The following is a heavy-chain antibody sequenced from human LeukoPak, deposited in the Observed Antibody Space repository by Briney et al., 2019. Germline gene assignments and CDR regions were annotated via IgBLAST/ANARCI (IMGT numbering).Heavy chain of an antibody. CDR2: ISGTGST. D-gene: IGHD1-26*01. CDR3: ARHREGDGGRYFRQFDY. J-gene: IGHJ4*02. Sequence: SETLSLTCSVSAGSFSSHYWSWIRQPPGKELEWIGYISGTGSTNYNPSLKSRVTFSVDTSKNQFSLKLSSVTAADTAMYYCARHREGDGGRYFRQFDYWGRGTLVTVSS. CDR1: AGSFSSHY. V-gene: IGHV4-59*08.